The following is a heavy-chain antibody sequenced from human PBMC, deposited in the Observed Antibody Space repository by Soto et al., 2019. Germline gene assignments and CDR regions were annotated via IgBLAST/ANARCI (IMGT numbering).Heavy chain of an antibody. D-gene: IGHD3-22*01. CDR3: ATTTTYYYVSSGYSPDAFDI. CDR1: GGTSSSYT. CDR2: IIPILGIA. Sequence: SLKVSCNASGGTSSSYTISWVLQAPGQGLEWMGRIIPILGIANYAQKFQGRVTITADKSTSTAYMELSSLRSEDTAVYYCATTTTYYYVSSGYSPDAFDIWGQGTMVTVSS. J-gene: IGHJ3*02. V-gene: IGHV1-69*02.